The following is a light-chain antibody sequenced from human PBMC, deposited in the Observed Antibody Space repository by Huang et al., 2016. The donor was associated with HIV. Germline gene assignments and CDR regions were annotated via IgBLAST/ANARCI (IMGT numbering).Light chain of an antibody. CDR2: AAS. CDR1: QGISRW. Sequence: DIQMTQSPSSVSASVGDRVTINCRASQGISRWLAWYQQKPGKAPKPLIDAASSLPSAVPSRFSGSGAGTDCTLTVSSLQPADFATYYCQQANSIFFTFGPGTKVDIK. J-gene: IGKJ3*01. V-gene: IGKV1-12*01. CDR3: QQANSIFFT.